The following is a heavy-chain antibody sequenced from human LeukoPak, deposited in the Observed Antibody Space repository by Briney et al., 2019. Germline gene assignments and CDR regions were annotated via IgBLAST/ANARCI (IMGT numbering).Heavy chain of an antibody. CDR3: AKDSSGYNSHYYYYMDA. Sequence: TGGSLRLSCAASGFPFDDYIMHWVRQAPGKGLEWVSLITWDGGRTDYADSVKGRFTISRDNSKNSLYLQMNSLRTEDTALYYCAKDSSGYNSHYYYYMDAWGKGTTVTVSS. J-gene: IGHJ6*03. D-gene: IGHD5-24*01. CDR1: GFPFDDYI. V-gene: IGHV3-43*01. CDR2: ITWDGGRT.